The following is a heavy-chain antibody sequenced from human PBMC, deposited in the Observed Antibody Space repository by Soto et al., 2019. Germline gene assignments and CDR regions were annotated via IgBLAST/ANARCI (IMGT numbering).Heavy chain of an antibody. J-gene: IGHJ5*02. D-gene: IGHD2-2*01. CDR3: ARTDIVVVPAENWFDP. Sequence: QVQLQESGPGLVKPSQTLSLTCTVSGGSISSGGYYWSWIRQHPGKGLEWIGYIYYSGSTYYNPSLKSRVTISVDTSKNQFSLKLSSVTAADTAVYYCARTDIVVVPAENWFDPWGEGTLVTVSS. CDR2: IYYSGST. V-gene: IGHV4-31*03. CDR1: GGSISSGGYY.